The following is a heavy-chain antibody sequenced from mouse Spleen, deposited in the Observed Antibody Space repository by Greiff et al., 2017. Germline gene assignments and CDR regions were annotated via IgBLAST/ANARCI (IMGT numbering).Heavy chain of an antibody. V-gene: IGHV1-64*01. J-gene: IGHJ3*01. Sequence: QVQLQQPGAELVKPGASVKLSCKASGYTFTSYWMHWVKQRPGQGLEWIGMIHPNSGSTNYNEKFKSKATLTVDKSSSTAYMQLSSLTSEDSAVYYCARNAGRRDWFAYWGQGTLVTVSA. CDR1: GYTFTSYW. CDR3: ARNAGRRDWFAY. CDR2: IHPNSGST.